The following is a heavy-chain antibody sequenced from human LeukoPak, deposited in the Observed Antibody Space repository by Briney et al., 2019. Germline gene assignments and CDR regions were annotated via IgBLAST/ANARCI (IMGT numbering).Heavy chain of an antibody. Sequence: GGSLRLSCAASGFTFSSYGMHWVRQAPGKGLEWLGRIKRETDGGTIDYAAPVKGRFTISRDDSRNTLYLQMDSLKIEDTAVYYCTTDRYYDNSELQFQHWGQGTLVTVSS. CDR2: IKRETDGGTI. V-gene: IGHV3-15*01. CDR1: GFTFSSYG. J-gene: IGHJ1*01. D-gene: IGHD3-22*01. CDR3: TTDRYYDNSELQFQH.